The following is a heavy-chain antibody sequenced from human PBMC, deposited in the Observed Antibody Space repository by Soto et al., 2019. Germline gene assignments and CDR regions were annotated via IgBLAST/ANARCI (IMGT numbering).Heavy chain of an antibody. CDR2: ISYDGSSK. V-gene: IGHV3-30*03. J-gene: IGHJ4*02. CDR3: ARGQAYCSSGTCYGHD. CDR1: GFTFSSYG. Sequence: QVQLVESGGGVVQPGRSLRLSCAASGFTFSSYGMLWVRQAPDKGLEWVAVISYDGSSKYYADSVKGRFTISRDNSKNTLYLQMSSLRSEDTAVYSCARGQAYCSSGTCYGHDWGQGTLVTVSS. D-gene: IGHD2-15*01.